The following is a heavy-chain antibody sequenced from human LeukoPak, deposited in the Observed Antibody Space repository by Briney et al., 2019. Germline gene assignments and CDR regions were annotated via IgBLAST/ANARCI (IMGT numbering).Heavy chain of an antibody. J-gene: IGHJ6*02. V-gene: IGHV1-18*01. CDR3: ARGRYFDLFSHFFYFYGLDV. Sequence: PGASVKVSCKSSGYTFTSYGINWVRQAPGQGLEWMGWISGYNGQADYAERFQGRVTLTTDTSTSTAYMELRSLRPDDTAVYYCARGRYFDLFSHFFYFYGLDVWGQGATVTVSS. CDR1: GYTFTSYG. D-gene: IGHD3-9*01. CDR2: ISGYNGQA.